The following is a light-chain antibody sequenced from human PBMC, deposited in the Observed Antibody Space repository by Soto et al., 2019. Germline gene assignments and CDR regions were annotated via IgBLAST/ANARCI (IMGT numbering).Light chain of an antibody. CDR2: DAS. J-gene: IGKJ4*01. V-gene: IGKV3-11*01. Sequence: EIVLTQSPATLSLSPGERATLSCRASQGVSTYLAWYQQKPGQPPRLLIYDASNRATGIPARFSGSGSGTDFTLTISSLEPEDFAVYYCQQRSNWPPLTFGGGTKVDIK. CDR3: QQRSNWPPLT. CDR1: QGVSTY.